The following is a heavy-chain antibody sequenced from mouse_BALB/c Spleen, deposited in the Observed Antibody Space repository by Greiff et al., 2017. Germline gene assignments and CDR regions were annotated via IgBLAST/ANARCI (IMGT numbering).Heavy chain of an antibody. Sequence: EVKLMESGGGLVQPGGSLRLSCATSGFTFTDYYMSWVRQPPGKALEWLGFIRNKANGYTTEYSASVKGRFTISRDNSQSILYLQMNTLRAEDSATYYCARDRVGQDYFDYWGQGTTLTVSS. D-gene: IGHD3-3*01. V-gene: IGHV7-3*02. CDR1: GFTFTDYY. CDR3: ARDRVGQDYFDY. CDR2: IRNKANGYTT. J-gene: IGHJ2*01.